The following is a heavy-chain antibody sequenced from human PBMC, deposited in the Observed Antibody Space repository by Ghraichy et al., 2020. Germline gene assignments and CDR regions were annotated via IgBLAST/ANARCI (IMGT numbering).Heavy chain of an antibody. CDR3: SRDIKSSYWSYYYYPMDV. CDR2: ISHDGTNK. Sequence: SCAASGFTFSTYSMYWVRQAPGKGLEWVAVISHDGTNKYYGDSVKGRFTISRDNSKSTLYLEMNSLRAEDTAVYYCSRDIKSSYWSYYYYPMDVWGQGTTVTVSS. J-gene: IGHJ6*02. D-gene: IGHD6-13*01. CDR1: GFTFSTYS. V-gene: IGHV3-30-3*01.